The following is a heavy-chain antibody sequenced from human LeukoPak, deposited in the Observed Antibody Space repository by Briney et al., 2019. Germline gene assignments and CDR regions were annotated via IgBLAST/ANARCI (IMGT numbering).Heavy chain of an antibody. Sequence: GGSLRLSCAASGFTFSDYYMSWIRQAPGKGLEWVSYISSSGSTIYYADSVKGRFTISRDNSKNTLYLQMNSLRAEDTPVYYCAKDQGIPGYSSGWSTFDYWGQGTLVTVSS. V-gene: IGHV3-11*01. J-gene: IGHJ4*02. CDR2: ISSSGSTI. CDR3: AKDQGIPGYSSGWSTFDY. D-gene: IGHD6-19*01. CDR1: GFTFSDYY.